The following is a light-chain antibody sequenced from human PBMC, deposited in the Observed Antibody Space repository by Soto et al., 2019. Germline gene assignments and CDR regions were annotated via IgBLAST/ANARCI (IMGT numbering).Light chain of an antibody. CDR1: QSLSTN. CDR2: DAS. CDR3: QQYNNWPIT. Sequence: EVVMTQSPATLSVSPGERATLSCRASQSLSTNLAWYQQKPGQAPRLLIYDASNRATGIPARFSGSGSGTEFTLTISSLQSEDFAVYYCQQYNNWPITSGQGTRLEI. J-gene: IGKJ5*01. V-gene: IGKV3D-15*01.